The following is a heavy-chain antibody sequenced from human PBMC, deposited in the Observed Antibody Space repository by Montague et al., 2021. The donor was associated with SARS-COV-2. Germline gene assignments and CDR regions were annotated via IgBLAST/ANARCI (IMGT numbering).Heavy chain of an antibody. V-gene: IGHV3-23*01. CDR2: ISGSSGST. CDR1: VFTFSRYA. J-gene: IGHJ4*02. D-gene: IGHD3-10*01. Sequence: SLRLSCAASVFTFSRYAMSLVRQAPGKGLEWVSAISGSSGSTYYXXSLKVRFTISRDNSKNTLYLQMNSLRAEDTAVYYCAKDRAWFGELSSPSYWGQGTLVTVSS. CDR3: AKDRAWFGELSSPSY.